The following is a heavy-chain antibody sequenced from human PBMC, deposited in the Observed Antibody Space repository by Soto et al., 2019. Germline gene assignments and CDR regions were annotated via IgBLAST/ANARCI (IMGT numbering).Heavy chain of an antibody. Sequence: GGSLRLSCAASGFTFTRYSMNWVRQAPGEGLEWVSSIGSTTNYIYYGDSMKGRFTISRDNGKNSLYLEIHSLRAEDTAVYYCARESEDLTSNFDYWGQGTLVTVSS. J-gene: IGHJ4*02. V-gene: IGHV3-21*06. CDR2: IGSTTNYI. CDR1: GFTFTRYS. CDR3: ARESEDLTSNFDY.